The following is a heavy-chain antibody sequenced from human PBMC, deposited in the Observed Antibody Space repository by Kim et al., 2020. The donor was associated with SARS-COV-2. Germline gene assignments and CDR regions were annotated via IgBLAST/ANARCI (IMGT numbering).Heavy chain of an antibody. CDR1: GFTFSSYA. V-gene: IGHV3-23*03. Sequence: GGSLRLSCAASGFTFSSYAMSWVRQAPGKGLEWVSVIYSGGSSTYYADSVKGRFTIYRDNSKNTLYLQMNSLRAEDTAVDYCAKKGIQGTFDYWGQGTLVTVSS. CDR2: IYSGGSST. J-gene: IGHJ4*02. D-gene: IGHD1-1*01. CDR3: AKKGIQGTFDY.